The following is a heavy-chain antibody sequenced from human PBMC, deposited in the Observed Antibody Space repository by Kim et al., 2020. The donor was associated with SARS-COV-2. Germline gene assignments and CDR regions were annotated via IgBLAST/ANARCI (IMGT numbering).Heavy chain of an antibody. CDR2: LSAYNGNT. CDR1: GYTFITYG. CDR3: ARYYDSSGYYPQFDY. Sequence: ASVKVSCKASGYTFITYGISWVRQAPGQGLEWMGWLSAYNGNTKYAQKFQGRVTMTTDTSTNTAYMELRSLRSDDTAVYYCARYYDSSGYYPQFDYWGQGTLVTVSS. D-gene: IGHD3-22*01. J-gene: IGHJ4*02. V-gene: IGHV1-18*01.